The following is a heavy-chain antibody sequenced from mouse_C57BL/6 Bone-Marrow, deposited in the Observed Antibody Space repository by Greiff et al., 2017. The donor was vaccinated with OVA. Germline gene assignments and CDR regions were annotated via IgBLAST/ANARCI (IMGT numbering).Heavy chain of an antibody. Sequence: VQLQQSGAELVRPGASVKLSCKASGYTFTDYYINWVKQRPGQGLEWIARIYPGSGNTYYNEKFKGKATLTAEKSSSTAYMQLSSLTSEDSAVYFCAYLDRYFDVWGTGTTVTVSS. CDR2: IYPGSGNT. V-gene: IGHV1-76*01. CDR1: GYTFTDYY. CDR3: AYLDRYFDV. J-gene: IGHJ1*03.